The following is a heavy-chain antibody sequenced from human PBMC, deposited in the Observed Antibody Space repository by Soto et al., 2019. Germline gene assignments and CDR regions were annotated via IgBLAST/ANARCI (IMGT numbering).Heavy chain of an antibody. V-gene: IGHV1-69*08. CDR2: IIPILEIA. J-gene: IGHJ5*02. Sequence: QVQLVQSGAEVKKPGSSVKVSCKASGGTSSTYTVTWVRQAPGQGLEWMGRIIPILEIANYAQKFQGRVTITADKSTNTAYMELSSLRSEDTAVYYCARDGNCSGGDCYDTYNWFDPWGQGTLVTVSS. D-gene: IGHD2-21*01. CDR1: GGTSSTYT. CDR3: ARDGNCSGGDCYDTYNWFDP.